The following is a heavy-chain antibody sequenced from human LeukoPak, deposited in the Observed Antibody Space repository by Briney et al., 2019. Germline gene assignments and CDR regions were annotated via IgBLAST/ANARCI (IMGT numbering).Heavy chain of an antibody. V-gene: IGHV3-53*01. D-gene: IGHD3-3*01. CDR2: IYSGGST. CDR1: GFTVSSNY. CDR3: ASGFTIFGVVAHFDY. J-gene: IGHJ4*02. Sequence: PGGSLRLSCPASGFTVSSNYMSWVRQAPGKGLEWVSVIYSGGSTYYADSVKGRFTISRDNSKNTLYLKMNSLRAEDTAVYYCASGFTIFGVVAHFDYWGQGTLVTVSS.